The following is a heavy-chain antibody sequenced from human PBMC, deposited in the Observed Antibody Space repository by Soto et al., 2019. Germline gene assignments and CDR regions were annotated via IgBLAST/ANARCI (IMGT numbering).Heavy chain of an antibody. CDR3: ARVALEGWLRRDAFDI. V-gene: IGHV1-2*02. CDR2: INPNSGGT. Sequence: RASVKVSCKASGYTFTAYYMHWVRQAPGHGLEWMGWINPNSGGTSYAQRFHGRVTMTRDTSIATAYMELSRLTSDDTAVYYCARVALEGWLRRDAFDIWGQGTMVTVSS. CDR1: GYTFTAYY. D-gene: IGHD5-12*01. J-gene: IGHJ3*02.